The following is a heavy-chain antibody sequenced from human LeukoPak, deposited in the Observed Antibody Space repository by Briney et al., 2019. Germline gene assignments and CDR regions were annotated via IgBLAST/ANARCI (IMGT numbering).Heavy chain of an antibody. V-gene: IGHV3-49*04. D-gene: IGHD5-24*01. CDR2: IRSKAYGGTT. CDR1: GFTFGDYA. Sequence: PGGSLRLSCTASGFTFGDYAMSWVRQAPGKGLEWVGFIRSKAYGGTTEYAASVKGRFTISRDDSKSIAHLQMNSLKTEDTAVYYCTRDHVEAGLGYFDYWGQGTLVTVSS. J-gene: IGHJ4*02. CDR3: TRDHVEAGLGYFDY.